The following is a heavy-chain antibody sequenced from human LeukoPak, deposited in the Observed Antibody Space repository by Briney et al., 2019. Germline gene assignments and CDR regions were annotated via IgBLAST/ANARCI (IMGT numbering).Heavy chain of an antibody. V-gene: IGHV1-18*01. D-gene: IGHD4-23*01. CDR3: ARGRGYGGIKYYFDY. CDR2: ISAYNGNT. CDR1: GYTFTSYG. J-gene: IGHJ4*02. Sequence: ASVKVSRKATGYTFTSYGISWVRQAPGQGLEWMGWISAYNGNTNYAQKLQGRVTMTTDTSTSTAYMELRSLRSDDTAVYYCARGRGYGGIKYYFDYWGQGTLVTVSS.